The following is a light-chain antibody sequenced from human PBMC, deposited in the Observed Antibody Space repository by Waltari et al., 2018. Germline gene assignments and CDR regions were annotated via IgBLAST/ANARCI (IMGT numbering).Light chain of an antibody. CDR3: SLYMGSGIWL. Sequence: QSVVTQWLSLSVSPGGTVTLPCAFSSGSISSISYATWYQQTPGQTPRSLVYKATSRSSGVPDRFSGSILGKKAALTTTGARADDESDYYCSLYMGSGIWLFGGGTKLTVL. J-gene: IGLJ3*02. V-gene: IGLV8-61*01. CDR2: KAT. CDR1: SGSISSISY.